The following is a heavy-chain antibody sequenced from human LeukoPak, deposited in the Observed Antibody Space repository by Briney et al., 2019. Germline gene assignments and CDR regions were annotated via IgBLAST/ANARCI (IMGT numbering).Heavy chain of an antibody. CDR2: ISGSGGST. J-gene: IGHJ4*02. Sequence: QPGGSLRLSCAAAGFTFSSYAMSWVRQAPGKGLEWVSAISGSGGSTYYADSVKGRFTISRDNSKNTLYLQMNSLRAEDTAVYYCAKDLGMDQVDIVATDLGYWGQGTLVTVSS. CDR3: AKDLGMDQVDIVATDLGY. CDR1: GFTFSSYA. V-gene: IGHV3-23*01. D-gene: IGHD5-12*01.